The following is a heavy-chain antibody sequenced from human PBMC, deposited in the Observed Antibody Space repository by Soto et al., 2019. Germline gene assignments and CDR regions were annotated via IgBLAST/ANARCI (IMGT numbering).Heavy chain of an antibody. CDR2: IKQDGSEK. V-gene: IGHV3-7*01. CDR3: ASEGEGYGDAFDAFDI. D-gene: IGHD4-17*01. CDR1: GFTFSSYW. Sequence: GGSLRLSCAASGFTFSSYWMSWVRQAPGKGLEWVANIKQDGSEKYYVDSVKGRFTIPRDNAKNSLYLQMNSLRAEDTAVYYCASEGEGYGDAFDAFDIWGQGTMVTVSS. J-gene: IGHJ3*02.